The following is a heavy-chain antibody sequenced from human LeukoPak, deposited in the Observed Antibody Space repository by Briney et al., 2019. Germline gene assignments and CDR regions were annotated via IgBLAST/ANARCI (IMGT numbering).Heavy chain of an antibody. CDR3: ARLNWGLDWFDP. CDR1: GGSISSGDYY. D-gene: IGHD7-27*01. V-gene: IGHV4-30-4*08. CDR2: IYYSGST. Sequence: PSETLSLTCTVSGGSISSGDYYWSWIRQPPGKGLEWIGYIYYSGSTYYNPSLKSRVTIPVDTSKNQFSLKLSSVTAADTAVYYRARLNWGLDWFDPWGQGTLVTVSS. J-gene: IGHJ5*02.